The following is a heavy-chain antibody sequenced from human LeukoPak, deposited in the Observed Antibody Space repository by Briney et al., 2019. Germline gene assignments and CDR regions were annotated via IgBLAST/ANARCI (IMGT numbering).Heavy chain of an antibody. J-gene: IGHJ6*03. V-gene: IGHV3-30*02. D-gene: IGHD3-3*01. CDR3: AKTSLSDPSGHYYYMDV. Sequence: GGSLRLSCAASGFTFSSYWMHWVRQAPGKGLEWVAFIRLDGTSEFYADSVKARFTISRDNSQNTVSLQLNNLRIEDTALYYCAKTSLSDPSGHYYYMDVWGKGTTVTVSS. CDR2: IRLDGTSE. CDR1: GFTFSSYW.